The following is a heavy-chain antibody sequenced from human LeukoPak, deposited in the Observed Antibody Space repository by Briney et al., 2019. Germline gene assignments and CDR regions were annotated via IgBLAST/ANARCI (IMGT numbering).Heavy chain of an antibody. CDR3: ARYSSGRGGWFDP. CDR1: GGSISSYY. D-gene: IGHD6-19*01. V-gene: IGHV4-59*01. CDR2: IYYSGST. J-gene: IGHJ5*02. Sequence: SETLSLTCTVSGGSISSYYWSWIRQPPGKGLEWIGYIYYSGSTNYNPSLKSRVTISVDTSKNQFSLKLSSVTAADTAVYYCARYSSGRGGWFDPWDQGTLVTVSS.